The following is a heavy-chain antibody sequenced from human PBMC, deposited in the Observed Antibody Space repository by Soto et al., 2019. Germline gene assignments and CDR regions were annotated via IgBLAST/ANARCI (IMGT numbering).Heavy chain of an antibody. CDR1: GFSLSTRGVG. CDR3: AHRPRGYSYYFDY. J-gene: IGHJ4*02. CDR2: LYWDDDK. D-gene: IGHD5-18*01. Sequence: QITLKESGPTLVKPTQTLTLTCTFSGFSLSTRGVGVGWIRQPPGKALEWLALLYWDDDKGYSPSLKSRLTIPKDTSKTQVVLTVTNMDPVDTATYYCAHRPRGYSYYFDYWGQGTLVTVSS. V-gene: IGHV2-5*02.